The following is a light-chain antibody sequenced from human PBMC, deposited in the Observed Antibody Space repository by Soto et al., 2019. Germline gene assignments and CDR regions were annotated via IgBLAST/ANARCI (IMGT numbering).Light chain of an antibody. CDR1: QSISNW. CDR3: QQYSSCLYT. Sequence: DIHMTQSPSTLSASAGDRVTITCRASQSISNWLAWYQQKPGKAPKLLIYHASSLESGVPSRFTGRGSGTEFTLTISSLQPDDFATYFCQQYSSCLYTFGQGTKVEIK. V-gene: IGKV1-5*01. J-gene: IGKJ2*01. CDR2: HAS.